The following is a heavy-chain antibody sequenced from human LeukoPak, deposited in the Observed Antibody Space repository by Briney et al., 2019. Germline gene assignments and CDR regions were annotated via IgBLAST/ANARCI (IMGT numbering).Heavy chain of an antibody. V-gene: IGHV3-30-3*01. J-gene: IGHJ4*02. Sequence: GGSLRLSCAASGFTFSSYAMHWVRQAPGKGLEWVAVISYDGSNKYYADSVKGRFTISRDNSENTLYLQMNSLRAEDTAVYYCTREWGAAADYWGQGTLVTVSS. CDR2: ISYDGSNK. CDR1: GFTFSSYA. CDR3: TREWGAAADY. D-gene: IGHD6-13*01.